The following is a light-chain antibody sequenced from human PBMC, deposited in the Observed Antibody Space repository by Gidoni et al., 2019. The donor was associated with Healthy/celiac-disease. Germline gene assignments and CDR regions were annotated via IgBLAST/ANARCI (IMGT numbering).Light chain of an antibody. V-gene: IGKV1-5*03. J-gene: IGKJ2*01. CDR3: QQYNSYSGYT. CDR2: KAS. Sequence: DIQMPQSPSTLSASVGDRVTITCRASQSISSWLAWYQQKPGKAPTLLIYKASSLESGVPSRFSGSGSGTEFTLTISSLQTDDFATNYCQQYNSYSGYTFGQGTKLEIK. CDR1: QSISSW.